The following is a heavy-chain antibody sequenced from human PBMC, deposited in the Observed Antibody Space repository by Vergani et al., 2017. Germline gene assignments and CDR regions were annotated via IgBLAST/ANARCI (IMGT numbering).Heavy chain of an antibody. V-gene: IGHV4-34*01. J-gene: IGHJ6*03. CDR2: IDLTGRP. CDR3: ARVNTETNGHLYYYYYMDV. CDR1: GGSFTSYH. D-gene: IGHD4-11*01. Sequence: QVQLQQWGGGLLKPSETLSLTCVVNGGSFTSYHWTWIRQSPGEGLEWVVDIDLTGRPDYNPSLKSRLTMSVDKSRNRFSLTLNSVTATDTAIYFCARVNTETNGHLYYYYYMDVWGQGTAVTVS.